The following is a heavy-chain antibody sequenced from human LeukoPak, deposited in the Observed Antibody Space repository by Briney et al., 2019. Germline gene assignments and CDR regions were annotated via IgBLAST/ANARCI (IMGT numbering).Heavy chain of an antibody. J-gene: IGHJ4*02. CDR2: IKSKTDGGTT. CDR3: TTSDIVATISGLDY. V-gene: IGHV3-15*01. CDR1: GFTFSNAW. D-gene: IGHD5-12*01. Sequence: TPGGSLRPSCAASGFTFSNAWMSWVRQAPGKGLEWVGRIKSKTDGGTTDYAAPVKGRFTISRDDSKNTLYLQMNSLKTEDTAVYYCTTSDIVATISGLDYWGQGTLVTVSS.